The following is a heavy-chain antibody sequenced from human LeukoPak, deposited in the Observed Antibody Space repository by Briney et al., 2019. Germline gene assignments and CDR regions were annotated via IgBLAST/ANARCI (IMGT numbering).Heavy chain of an antibody. J-gene: IGHJ4*02. D-gene: IGHD6-19*01. CDR2: IYTSGST. V-gene: IGHV4-4*09. CDR1: GGSVRSYY. Sequence: PSETLSLTCSVSGGSVRSYYWSWIRQFAGKELQWIGYIYTSGSTDYNPSLKSRVTISVDRSRNLIFLNLRSVTAADTAVYYCAGGPAWAGTAFDFWGQRSRVTVSS. CDR3: AGGPAWAGTAFDF.